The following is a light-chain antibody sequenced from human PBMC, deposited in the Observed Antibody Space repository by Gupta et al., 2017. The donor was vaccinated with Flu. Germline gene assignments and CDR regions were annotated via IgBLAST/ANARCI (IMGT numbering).Light chain of an antibody. CDR2: GAS. CDR3: QQYGGSPPYS. CDR1: QSVSSSY. J-gene: IGKJ2*03. Sequence: ALTPGPLTLSLSPGERATLSCRASQSVSSSYLAWYQQRPGQAPRLLIYGASSRATGIPDRFSGSGSETDFTLTISRLEPEDFAVYYCQQYGGSPPYSFGQGTKLEIK. V-gene: IGKV3-20*01.